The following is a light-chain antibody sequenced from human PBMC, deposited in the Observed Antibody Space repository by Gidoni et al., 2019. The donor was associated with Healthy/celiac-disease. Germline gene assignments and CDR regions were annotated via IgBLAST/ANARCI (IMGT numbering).Light chain of an antibody. J-gene: IGKJ5*01. CDR2: AAS. Sequence: IQLTQSPSFLSASVGDRVTITCRASQGISSYLAWYQQKPGKAPKLLIYAASTLLSGVPSRFSGSGSGTEFTLTISSLQPEDFATYYCQQLTTFGQGTRLEIK. V-gene: IGKV1-9*01. CDR3: QQLTT. CDR1: QGISSY.